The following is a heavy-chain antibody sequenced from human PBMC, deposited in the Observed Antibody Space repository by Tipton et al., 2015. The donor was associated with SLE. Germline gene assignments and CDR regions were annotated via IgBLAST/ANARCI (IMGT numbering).Heavy chain of an antibody. V-gene: IGHV3-11*06. J-gene: IGHJ6*02. D-gene: IGHD6-13*01. Sequence: SLRLSCAASGFTFSDYYMSWIRQAPGKGLEWVSYISSSSSYTNYADSVKGRFTISRDNAKNSLYLQMNSLRAEDTAVYYCASSSSWYVGYYYGMDVWGQGTTVTVSS. CDR2: ISSSSSYT. CDR1: GFTFSDYY. CDR3: ASSSSWYVGYYYGMDV.